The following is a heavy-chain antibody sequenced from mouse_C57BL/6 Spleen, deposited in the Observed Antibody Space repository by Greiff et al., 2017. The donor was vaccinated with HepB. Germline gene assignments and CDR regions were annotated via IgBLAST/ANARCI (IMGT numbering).Heavy chain of an antibody. V-gene: IGHV1-19*01. CDR2: INPYNGGT. CDR3: ARHYDYDGAWFAY. J-gene: IGHJ3*01. CDR1: GYTFTDYY. Sequence: VQLQQSGPVLVKPGASVKMSCKASGYTFTDYYMNWVKQSHGKSLEWIGVINPYNGGTSYNQKFKGKATLTVDKSSSTAYMELNSLTSEDSAVYYWARHYDYDGAWFAYWGQGTLVTVSA. D-gene: IGHD2-4*01.